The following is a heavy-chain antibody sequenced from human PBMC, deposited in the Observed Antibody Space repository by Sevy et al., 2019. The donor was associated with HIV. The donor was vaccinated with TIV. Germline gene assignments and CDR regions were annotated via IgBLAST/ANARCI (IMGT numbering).Heavy chain of an antibody. D-gene: IGHD4-4*01. Sequence: SETLSLTCTVSGGSISSYYWSWIRQPAGKGLEWIGRIYTSGSTNYNPSLKSRVTMSVDTSKNQFSLKLSSVTAADTAMYYCAREGEDYSNYYYGMDVWGQGTTVTVSS. V-gene: IGHV4-4*07. CDR2: IYTSGST. J-gene: IGHJ6*02. CDR1: GGSISSYY. CDR3: AREGEDYSNYYYGMDV.